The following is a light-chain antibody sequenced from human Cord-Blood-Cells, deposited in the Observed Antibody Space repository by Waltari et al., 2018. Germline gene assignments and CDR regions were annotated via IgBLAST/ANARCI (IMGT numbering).Light chain of an antibody. V-gene: IGLV3-19*01. CDR1: SLRSYY. J-gene: IGLJ3*02. CDR2: GKN. Sequence: SSELTQDPAVSVALGQTVRITCQGDSLRSYYASWYQQKPGQAPVLVIYGKNNRPSGIPVRFSGSSSGNTASLTITGAHAEDEADYYCNSRDSSGNHLVFGGGTKLTVL. CDR3: NSRDSSGNHLV.